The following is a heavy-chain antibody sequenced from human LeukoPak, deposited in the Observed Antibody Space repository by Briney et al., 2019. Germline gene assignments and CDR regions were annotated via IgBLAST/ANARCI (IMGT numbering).Heavy chain of an antibody. CDR2: IYSGGTT. V-gene: IGHV3-53*01. D-gene: IGHD3-22*01. CDR1: GFTVSSNY. J-gene: IGHJ3*02. Sequence: GGSLRLSCAASGFTVSSNYINWVRQAPGKGLEWVSLIYSGGTTYYADSVKGRFTVSRDNSKNTVHLQMNNLRAEDTAMYYCARVGPSSYYYDSSAYSDAFDIWGQGTMVTVSS. CDR3: ARVGPSSYYYDSSAYSDAFDI.